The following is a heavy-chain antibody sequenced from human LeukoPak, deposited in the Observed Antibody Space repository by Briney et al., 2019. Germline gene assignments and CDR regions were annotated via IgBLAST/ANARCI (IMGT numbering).Heavy chain of an antibody. CDR1: GFTVSSNY. D-gene: IGHD7-27*01. J-gene: IGHJ5*02. CDR3: ARELGIGWFDP. V-gene: IGHV3-66*02. CDR2: IYSGGST. Sequence: GGSLRLSCAASGFTVSSNYMSWVRQAPGKGLEWVSVIYSGGSTYYADSVKGRFTISRDNSRNTLYLQMNSLRAEDTAVYYCARELGIGWFDPWGQGTLVTVSS.